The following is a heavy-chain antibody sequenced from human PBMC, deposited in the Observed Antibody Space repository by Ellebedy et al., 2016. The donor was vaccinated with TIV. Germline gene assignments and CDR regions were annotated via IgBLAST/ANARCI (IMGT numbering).Heavy chain of an antibody. CDR2: ISSSSSYI. CDR3: ARDLYDYVWGSYRY. Sequence: GESLKISCAASGFTFSSYSMNWVRQAPGKGLEWVSSISSSSSYIYYADSVKGRFTISRDNAKNSLYLQMNSLRDEDTAVYYCARDLYDYVWGSYRYWGQGTLVTVSS. D-gene: IGHD3-16*02. V-gene: IGHV3-21*01. J-gene: IGHJ4*02. CDR1: GFTFSSYS.